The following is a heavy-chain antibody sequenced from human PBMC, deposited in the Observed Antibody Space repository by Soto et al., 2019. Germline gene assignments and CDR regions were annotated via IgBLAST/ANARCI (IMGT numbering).Heavy chain of an antibody. J-gene: IGHJ6*02. D-gene: IGHD2-15*01. CDR1: GGTFSSYA. Sequence: SVKVSCKASGGTFSSYAISWVREAPGQWLEWMGGIIPIFGTAKYAQKFQGRVTITADESTSTAYMELSSLRSEDPAVYYCARANYGGSQPTSGGMDVWGQGTTVTVS. CDR3: ARANYGGSQPTSGGMDV. V-gene: IGHV1-69*13. CDR2: IIPIFGTA.